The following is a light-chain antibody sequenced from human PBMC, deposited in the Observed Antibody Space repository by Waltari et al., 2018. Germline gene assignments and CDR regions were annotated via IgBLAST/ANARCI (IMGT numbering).Light chain of an antibody. J-gene: IGLJ3*02. CDR1: NIESKS. V-gene: IGLV3-21*02. CDR2: DDS. CDR3: QVWDNGNDQLV. Sequence: SYVLTQSPSVSAAPGQTARITCDGDNIESKSVHWYQQKPGQAPVVVVYDDSDRPSGSPERFSGSNSGNTATLTISRVEDGDEADYYCQVWDNGNDQLVFGGGTRLTVL.